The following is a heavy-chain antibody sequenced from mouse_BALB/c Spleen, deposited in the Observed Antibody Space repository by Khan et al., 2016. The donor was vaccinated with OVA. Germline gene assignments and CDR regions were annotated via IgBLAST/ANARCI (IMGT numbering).Heavy chain of an antibody. V-gene: IGHV1-20*02. J-gene: IGHJ2*01. Sequence: VQLKQSGPELVRPGASVKISCKASGYSFTGYFMSWVMQSHGKSLEWIGRINPHIGETFYNQRFKDKATLTVDESSSTAHMELRSLASEDSAVYYCTRIYRSDFDYWGQGTTLTVSS. CDR3: TRIYRSDFDY. CDR2: INPHIGET. D-gene: IGHD1-1*01. CDR1: GYSFTGYF.